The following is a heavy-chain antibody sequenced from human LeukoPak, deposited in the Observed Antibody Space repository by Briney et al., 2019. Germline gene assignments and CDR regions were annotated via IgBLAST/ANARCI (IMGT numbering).Heavy chain of an antibody. CDR2: ISAYNGNT. Sequence: ASVKVSCKASGHTFTSYGISWVRQAPGQGLEWMGWISAYNGNTNYAQKLHGRVTMTTDTSTSTAYMELRSLRSDDTAVYYCARDRGLMGNTAMGHWGQGTLVTVSS. D-gene: IGHD5-18*01. V-gene: IGHV1-18*01. CDR1: GHTFTSYG. J-gene: IGHJ4*02. CDR3: ARDRGLMGNTAMGH.